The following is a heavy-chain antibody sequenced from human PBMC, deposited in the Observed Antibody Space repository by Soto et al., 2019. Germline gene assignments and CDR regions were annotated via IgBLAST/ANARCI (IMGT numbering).Heavy chain of an antibody. CDR2: INPIFRTA. CDR1: GGTFSSSA. Sequence: QVQLVQSGAEVKKPGSSVKVSCKASGGTFSSSAITWVRQAPGQGLEWMGGINPIFRTANYAQKFQGRVTITADESTSTVYMELSSLRSQATAVFYCARRPYREGDDLLTAHYSYFGMDVWGQGTTVTVSS. D-gene: IGHD3-9*01. J-gene: IGHJ6*02. V-gene: IGHV1-69*01. CDR3: ARRPYREGDDLLTAHYSYFGMDV.